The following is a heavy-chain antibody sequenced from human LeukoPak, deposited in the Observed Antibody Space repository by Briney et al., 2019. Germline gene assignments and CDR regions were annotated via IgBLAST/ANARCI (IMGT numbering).Heavy chain of an antibody. V-gene: IGHV3-33*06. D-gene: IGHD3-10*01. CDR3: AKDRRLWFGELLSFDY. CDR1: GFTFSSFG. CDR2: IWYDASNK. Sequence: AGGSLRLSCAASGFTFSSFGMHWVRQAPGKGLEWVAVIWYDASNKYYADSVKGRFTISRDNSKNTLYLQMNSLRAEDTAVYYCAKDRRLWFGELLSFDYWGQGTLVTVSS. J-gene: IGHJ4*02.